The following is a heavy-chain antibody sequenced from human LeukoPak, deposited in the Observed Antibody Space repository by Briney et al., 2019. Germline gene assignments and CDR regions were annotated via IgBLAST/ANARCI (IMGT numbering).Heavy chain of an antibody. CDR2: IYYSGNT. J-gene: IGHJ6*03. CDR3: ARGFGVGGGYSSGWYGRDYYYYYMDV. D-gene: IGHD6-19*01. V-gene: IGHV4-39*01. CDR1: GVSLSSSTSY. Sequence: SETLSLTCTVSGVSLSSSTSYWGWLRQPPGTGLEWIGSIYYSGNTYYNASLKSRVTISVDTAKNQFSLKLTSVTAADTAVYYCARGFGVGGGYSSGWYGRDYYYYYMDVWGKGTTVTVSS.